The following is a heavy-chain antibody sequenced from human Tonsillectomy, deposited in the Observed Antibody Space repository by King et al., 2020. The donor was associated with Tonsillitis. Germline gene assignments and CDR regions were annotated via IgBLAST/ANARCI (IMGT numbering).Heavy chain of an antibody. Sequence: VQLVESGGGLVQPGASLRISCAASGFSFSSYAMSWVRQAPGGGLEWVSGISGSGDFIHHVDSVKGRFTISRDNSKNTLFLQMNSLRDEDTALYYCARDRSIEVDAGGDGFDVWGQGTLVTVSS. D-gene: IGHD3-22*01. J-gene: IGHJ3*01. CDR3: ARDRSIEVDAGGDGFDV. V-gene: IGHV3-23*04. CDR1: GFSFSSYA. CDR2: ISGSGDFI.